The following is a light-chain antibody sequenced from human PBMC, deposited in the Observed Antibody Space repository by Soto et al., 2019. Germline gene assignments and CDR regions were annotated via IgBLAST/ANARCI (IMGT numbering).Light chain of an antibody. Sequence: QSALTQPASVSGSPGQSITISCSGSSRDVGGYKYVSWYQQHPGKAPKLMIYEVSNRPSGVSDRFSGSKSGNTASLTIAGLQAEDEADYCCCSYTSSTTYVFGTGTKVTVL. CDR1: SRDVGGYKY. V-gene: IGLV2-14*01. J-gene: IGLJ1*01. CDR3: CSYTSSTTYV. CDR2: EVS.